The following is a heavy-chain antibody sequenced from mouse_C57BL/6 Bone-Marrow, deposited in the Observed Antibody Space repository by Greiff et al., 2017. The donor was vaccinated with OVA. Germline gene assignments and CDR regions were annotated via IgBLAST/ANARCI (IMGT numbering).Heavy chain of an antibody. Sequence: VQLQQPGAELVKPGASVKLSCKASGYTFTSYWMHWVKQRPGQGLEWIGMIHPNSGSTNYNEKFKSKATLTVDKSSSTAYMQLSSLTSEDSAVYYWAREGLYYGNYYYFDYWGQGTTLTVSS. D-gene: IGHD2-1*01. V-gene: IGHV1-64*01. CDR2: IHPNSGST. J-gene: IGHJ2*01. CDR3: AREGLYYGNYYYFDY. CDR1: GYTFTSYW.